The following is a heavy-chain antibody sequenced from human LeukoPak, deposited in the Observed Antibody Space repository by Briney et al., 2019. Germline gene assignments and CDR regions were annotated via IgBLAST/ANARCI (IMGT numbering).Heavy chain of an antibody. V-gene: IGHV3-23*01. CDR3: AKVTDSGDSSYWYFDL. CDR1: GFTFSSYA. CDR2: ISGTGGGT. J-gene: IGHJ2*01. D-gene: IGHD4-17*01. Sequence: SGGSLRLSCAASGFTFSSYAMSWVRQAPGKGLEWVSAISGTGGGTYYADSMRGRFTISRDNSKNTLYMQMNSLRAEDTAVYYCAKVTDSGDSSYWYFDLWGRGTLVTVSS.